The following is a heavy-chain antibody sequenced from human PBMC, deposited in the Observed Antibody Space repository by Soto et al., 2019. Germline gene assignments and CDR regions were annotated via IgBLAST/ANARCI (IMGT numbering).Heavy chain of an antibody. J-gene: IGHJ6*04. Sequence: QVQLVQSGAEVKKPGSSVKVSCKASGGTFSSYTISWVRQAPGQGLEWMGRIIPILGIANYAQKFKGRVTITADNTTSTPYMELSSMRSEDTAVYYCARDAGYCSGGSCLGRGGKDVWGKGTTVTVSS. CDR1: GGTFSSYT. V-gene: IGHV1-69*02. CDR3: ARDAGYCSGGSCLGRGGKDV. D-gene: IGHD2-15*01. CDR2: IIPILGIA.